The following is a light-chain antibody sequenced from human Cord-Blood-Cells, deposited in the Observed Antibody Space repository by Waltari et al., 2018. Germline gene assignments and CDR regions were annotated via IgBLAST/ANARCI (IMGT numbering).Light chain of an antibody. J-gene: IGKJ4*01. Sequence: DIVMTPSPLPLPVHLGESASIYSTSTQSLLHSNGYNYLDWYLQKPGQSPQLLIYLGSNRAAGVPDRFSGSGSGTDFTLKISRVEAEDVGVYYCMQALQTPLTFGGGTKVEIK. CDR3: MQALQTPLT. CDR1: QSLLHSNGYNY. CDR2: LGS. V-gene: IGKV2-28*01.